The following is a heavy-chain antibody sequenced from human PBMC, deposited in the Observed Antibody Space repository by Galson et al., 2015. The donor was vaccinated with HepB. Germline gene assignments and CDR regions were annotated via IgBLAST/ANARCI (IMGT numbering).Heavy chain of an antibody. CDR2: IIPIFGTA. J-gene: IGHJ6*02. CDR1: GGTFSSYA. D-gene: IGHD2-8*01. V-gene: IGHV1-69*13. CDR3: ARECGKACMLYEGALYYYGMDV. Sequence: SVKVSCKASGGTFSSYAISWVRQAPGQGLEWMGGIIPIFGTANYAQKFQGRVTITADESTSTAYMELSSLRSEDTAVYYCARECGKACMLYEGALYYYGMDVWGQGTTVTVSS.